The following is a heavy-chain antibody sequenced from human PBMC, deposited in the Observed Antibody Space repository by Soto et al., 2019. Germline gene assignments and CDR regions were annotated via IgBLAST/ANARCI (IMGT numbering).Heavy chain of an antibody. Sequence: PGGSLTLSCAASGFIFSNYAMSWVRQAPGKGLEWVSTISGGGSSTYYADSVKGRFAISRDNSKNTLYLQVNSLKTEDTAMYYCTRDRDFLTGYYSPNSFDYWGRGALVTAPQ. V-gene: IGHV3-23*01. CDR1: GFIFSNYA. D-gene: IGHD3-9*01. CDR3: TRDRDFLTGYYSPNSFDY. CDR2: ISGGGSST. J-gene: IGHJ4*02.